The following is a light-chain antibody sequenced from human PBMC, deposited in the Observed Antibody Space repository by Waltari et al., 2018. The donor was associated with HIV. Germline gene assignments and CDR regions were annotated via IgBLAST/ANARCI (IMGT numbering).Light chain of an antibody. V-gene: IGLV1-47*01. CDR1: SSNVGHNY. CDR2: INK. CDR3: AGLDDSLSDQVV. J-gene: IGLJ2*01. Sequence: QSVLTQPPSASGTPGQRVTLSCSGSSSNVGHNYLYWYQQHPVTAQNLLLSINKRRTCGAAVPYCASKSDSSATLAMSSLRSEDEADDYCAGLDDSLSDQVVFGGGTKLTVL.